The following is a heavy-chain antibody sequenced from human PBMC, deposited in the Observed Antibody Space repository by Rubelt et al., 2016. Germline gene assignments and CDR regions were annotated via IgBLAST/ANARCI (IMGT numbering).Heavy chain of an antibody. CDR3: AKDIAELAYGMDV. J-gene: IGHJ6*02. Sequence: SSYGMHWVRQAPGKGLERVSFIRYDGSNKYYADSVKDRFTISRDNSKNTLYLQMNSLRAEDTAVYYCAKDIAELAYGMDVWGQGTTVTVSS. CDR2: IRYDGSNK. D-gene: IGHD6-13*01. V-gene: IGHV3-30*02. CDR1: SSYG.